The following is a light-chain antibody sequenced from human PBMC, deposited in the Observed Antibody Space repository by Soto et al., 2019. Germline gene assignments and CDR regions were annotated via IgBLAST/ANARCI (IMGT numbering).Light chain of an antibody. V-gene: IGKV3-15*01. CDR2: GAS. CDR3: QVRTNWSIA. J-gene: IGKJ1*01. Sequence: IVMTQSPATLSVSPGERATLSCGASQSVSSNLAWYQQKPGQAPRLLIYGASTRATGIPARFSGTGSGTDFTLTINNLEPEDFAVYYCQVRTNWSIAFGRGTKVDIK. CDR1: QSVSSN.